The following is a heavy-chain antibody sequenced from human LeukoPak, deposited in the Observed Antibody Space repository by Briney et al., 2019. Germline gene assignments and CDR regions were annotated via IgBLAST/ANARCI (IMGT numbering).Heavy chain of an antibody. CDR3: ASGTAANGMDV. D-gene: IGHD1-1*01. CDR1: GDSVSSNSGA. J-gene: IGHJ6*02. Sequence: SQTLSLTYAISGDSVSSNSGAWNWIRQSPSRGLEWLGRTYYRSKWHNEYAVSLRSRITINPDTSKNQFSLQLNSVSPEDTAVYYCASGTAANGMDVWGQGTTVTVSS. V-gene: IGHV6-1*01. CDR2: TYYRSKWHN.